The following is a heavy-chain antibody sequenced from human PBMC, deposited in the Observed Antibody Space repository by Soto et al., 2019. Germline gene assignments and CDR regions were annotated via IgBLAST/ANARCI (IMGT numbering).Heavy chain of an antibody. V-gene: IGHV1-69*01. CDR3: ARGGGDYVWGSYRHTTLDY. CDR1: GGTFSSYA. Sequence: QVQLVQSGAEVKKPGSSVKVSCKASGGTFSSYAISWVRQAPGQGLEWMGGIIPIFGTANYAQKFQGRVTITADESTRTAYMELGSLRSEDTAVYYCARGGGDYVWGSYRHTTLDYWGQGTLVTVSS. D-gene: IGHD3-16*02. CDR2: IIPIFGTA. J-gene: IGHJ4*02.